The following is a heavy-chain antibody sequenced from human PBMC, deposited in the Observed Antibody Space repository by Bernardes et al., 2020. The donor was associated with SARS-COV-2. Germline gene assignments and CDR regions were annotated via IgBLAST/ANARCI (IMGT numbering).Heavy chain of an antibody. CDR3: ARAVWGIWYFDL. J-gene: IGHJ2*01. D-gene: IGHD3-16*01. Sequence: SATLTLTCAVYGGSLRGYYWNWIRQSPGPGLEWIGELNYSGRTHYNPSLKSRVTISVDTSKNQFSLNLSSVTAADTAVYYCARAVWGIWYFDLWGRGTLVTVYS. CDR2: LNYSGRT. V-gene: IGHV4-34*01. CDR1: GGSLRGYY.